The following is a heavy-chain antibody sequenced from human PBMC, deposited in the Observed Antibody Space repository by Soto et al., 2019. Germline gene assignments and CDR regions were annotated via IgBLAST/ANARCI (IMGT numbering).Heavy chain of an antibody. Sequence: GGSLRLSCAASGFTFSSYAMSWVRQAPGKGLEWVSAISGSGGSTHYADSVNGRFTISRDNSRNTLFLQMNSLRAENTAVYYCASAYCSGGTCYDYWGLGTLVTVSS. D-gene: IGHD2-15*01. J-gene: IGHJ4*02. CDR1: GFTFSSYA. CDR2: ISGSGGST. CDR3: ASAYCSGGTCYDY. V-gene: IGHV3-23*01.